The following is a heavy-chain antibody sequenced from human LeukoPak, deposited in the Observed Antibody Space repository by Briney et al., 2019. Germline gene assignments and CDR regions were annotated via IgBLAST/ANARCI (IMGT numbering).Heavy chain of an antibody. CDR1: GYTFTSYD. J-gene: IGHJ3*02. Sequence: ASVKVSCKASGYTFTSYDINWVRQATGQGLEWMGWMNPNSGNTGYAQKFQGRVTMTRNTSISTAYMELSSLRSKDTAVYYCARAAGLCSIYDAFDIWGQGTMVTVSS. CDR3: ARAAGLCSIYDAFDI. CDR2: MNPNSGNT. V-gene: IGHV1-8*01. D-gene: IGHD2-2*01.